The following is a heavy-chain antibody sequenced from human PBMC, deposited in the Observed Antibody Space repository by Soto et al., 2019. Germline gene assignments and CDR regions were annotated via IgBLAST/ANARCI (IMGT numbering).Heavy chain of an antibody. CDR1: GGSISSRTFW. CDR3: ARHPRDDYNYGGSGIFDY. D-gene: IGHD4-4*01. V-gene: IGHV4-39*01. Sequence: QLQLQESGPGLVKPSETLSLTCSVSGGSISSRTFWWAWIRQPPGKGLEWSGDMYYSGSSYSSPSLNRRVTLSVDTSKNQLSLKLNSVTAADTAVYYCARHPRDDYNYGGSGIFDYWGQGTLVTVSS. CDR2: MYYSGSS. J-gene: IGHJ4*02.